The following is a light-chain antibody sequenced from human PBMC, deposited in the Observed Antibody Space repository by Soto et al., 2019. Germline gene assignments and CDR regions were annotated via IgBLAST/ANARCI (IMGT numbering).Light chain of an antibody. J-gene: IGLJ2*01. CDR3: AKCDISRSEHVV. CDR2: DNI. V-gene: IGLV1-51*01. CDR1: SSNIGNNY. Sequence: QSVLTQPPSVSAAPGQKVTISCSGSSSNIGNNYVSWYQQLPGTAPKLLIYDNIKRPSGIPDRFSGSKSGTSATLGITGLQTGDEADYYCAKCDISRSEHVVFGGGTKVTVL.